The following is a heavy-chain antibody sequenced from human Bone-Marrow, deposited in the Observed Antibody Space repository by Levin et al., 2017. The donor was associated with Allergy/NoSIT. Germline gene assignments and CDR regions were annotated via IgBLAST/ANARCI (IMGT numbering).Heavy chain of an antibody. D-gene: IGHD1-1*01. CDR2: IYRDGST. CDR3: ARELGTGYFDY. J-gene: IGHJ4*02. Sequence: GGSLRLSCAASGFIVSKNYMSWVRQAPGKGLEWVSGIYRDGSTYHADSVKGRFTISRDNSKNTLHLQMNSLRAEDTAVYYCARELGTGYFDYWGQGILVTVSS. CDR1: GFIVSKNY. V-gene: IGHV3-66*01.